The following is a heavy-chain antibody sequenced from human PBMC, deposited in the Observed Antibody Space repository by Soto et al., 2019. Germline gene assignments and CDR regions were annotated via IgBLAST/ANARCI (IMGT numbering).Heavy chain of an antibody. V-gene: IGHV3-53*01. CDR3: VQTTGWPGFDF. D-gene: IGHD6-19*01. CDR2: IYGGGTT. J-gene: IGHJ4*02. Sequence: EVQLVESGGGWIQPGGSLRLSCAASGFTVSSKYMTWVRQAPGKGLEWVSVIYGGGTTYYADSVKGRFTISRDNSKNTLFLQVNSLRVEDTAVYYCVQTTGWPGFDFWGQGTLVTVSS. CDR1: GFTVSSKY.